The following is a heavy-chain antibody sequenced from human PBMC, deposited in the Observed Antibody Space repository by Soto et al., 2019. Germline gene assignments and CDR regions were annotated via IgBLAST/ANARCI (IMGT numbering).Heavy chain of an antibody. CDR3: ARAHCSGGSCHSLPSAFDI. D-gene: IGHD2-15*01. CDR1: GGSISSSSYY. V-gene: IGHV4-39*07. Sequence: PSETLSLTCTVSGGSISSSSYYWGWIRQPPGKGLEWIGCIYYSGSTNYNPSLKSRVTISVDTSKNQFSLKLSSVTAADTAVYYCARAHCSGGSCHSLPSAFDIWGQGTMVTVSS. CDR2: IYYSGST. J-gene: IGHJ3*02.